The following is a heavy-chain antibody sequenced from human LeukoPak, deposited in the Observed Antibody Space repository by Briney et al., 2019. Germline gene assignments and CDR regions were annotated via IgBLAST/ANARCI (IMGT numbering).Heavy chain of an antibody. Sequence: GGSLRLSCAASGFTFSNAWMSWVRQAPGKGLEWVGRIKSKTDGGTTDYAAPVKGRFTISRDDSKNTLYLQMNSLRAEDTAVYYCAKDPTWFSYSNGYRSSYYGMDVWGQGTTVTVSS. CDR3: AKDPTWFSYSNGYRSSYYGMDV. D-gene: IGHD5-18*01. J-gene: IGHJ6*02. CDR1: GFTFSNAW. CDR2: IKSKTDGGTT. V-gene: IGHV3-15*01.